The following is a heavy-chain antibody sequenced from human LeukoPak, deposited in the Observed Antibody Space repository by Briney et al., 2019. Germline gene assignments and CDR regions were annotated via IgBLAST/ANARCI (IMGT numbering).Heavy chain of an antibody. J-gene: IGHJ4*02. CDR3: AGSRIGYSDSSGFFDS. V-gene: IGHV4-31*03. D-gene: IGHD3-22*01. CDR2: IHYSGST. Sequence: SQTLSLTCTVSGGSISSGGYYWSWIRQHPGKGLEWIRYIHYSGSTYYSPSLKSRVTISVDTSKNQFSLKLSSVTAADTAVYYCAGSRIGYSDSSGFFDSWGQGTLVTVSS. CDR1: GGSISSGGYY.